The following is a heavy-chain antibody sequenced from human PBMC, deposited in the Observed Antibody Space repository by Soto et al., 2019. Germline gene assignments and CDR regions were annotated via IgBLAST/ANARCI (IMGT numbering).Heavy chain of an antibody. D-gene: IGHD2-15*01. CDR2: GSYSGST. J-gene: IGHJ4*02. V-gene: IGHV4-39*01. Sequence: QLQLQESGPGLVKPSETLSLTCTVSGGSISSSSYYWGWIRQPPGKGLEWIGSGSYSGSTYYNPSLTSRVTISVDTSKNQFSLKLSSVTAADTAVYYCAREVYCSGGCCYSRFDYWGQGTLVTVSS. CDR3: AREVYCSGGCCYSRFDY. CDR1: GGSISSSSYY.